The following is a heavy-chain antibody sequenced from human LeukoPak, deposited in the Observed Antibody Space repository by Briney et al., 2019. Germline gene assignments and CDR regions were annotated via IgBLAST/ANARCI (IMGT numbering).Heavy chain of an antibody. CDR2: IKQDGSKK. V-gene: IGHV3-7*04. Sequence: GGSLRLSCAASGFTFSSYWMTWVRQAPGKGLEWVANIKQDGSKKSYVDSVKGRFTISRDNARNSLYLQMNSLRAEDTAIYYCTRVGYIDEGIDYWGQGTLVTVSS. CDR3: TRVGYIDEGIDY. J-gene: IGHJ4*02. D-gene: IGHD5-24*01. CDR1: GFTFSSYW.